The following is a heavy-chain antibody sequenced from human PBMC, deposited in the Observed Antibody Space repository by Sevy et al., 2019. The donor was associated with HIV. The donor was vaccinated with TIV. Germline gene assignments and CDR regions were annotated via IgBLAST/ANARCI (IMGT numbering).Heavy chain of an antibody. J-gene: IGHJ6*02. CDR1: GFTFSSYA. CDR2: ISSSGGTT. Sequence: GGSLRLSCAASGFTFSSYAISWVRQAPGKGLEWVSVISSSGGTTYYAGSVEGRFTISRDNSKNTLYLQMNRLRAEDTAIYYCARRPDLGEIIPTEVMDVWGRGTTVTVSS. V-gene: IGHV3-23*01. CDR3: ARRPDLGEIIPTEVMDV. D-gene: IGHD3-3*01.